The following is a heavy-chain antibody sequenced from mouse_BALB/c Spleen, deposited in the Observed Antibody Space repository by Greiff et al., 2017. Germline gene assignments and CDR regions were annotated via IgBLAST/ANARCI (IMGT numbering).Heavy chain of an antibody. J-gene: IGHJ1*01. D-gene: IGHD1-1*01. Sequence: VQLKESGGGLVQPGGSLKLSCAASGFTFSSYTMSWVRQTPEKRLEWVAYISNGGGSTYYPDTVKGRFTISRDNAKNTLYLQMSSLKSEDTAMYYCARLVLRYWYFDVWGAGTTVTVSS. CDR1: GFTFSSYT. CDR2: ISNGGGST. V-gene: IGHV5-12-2*01. CDR3: ARLVLRYWYFDV.